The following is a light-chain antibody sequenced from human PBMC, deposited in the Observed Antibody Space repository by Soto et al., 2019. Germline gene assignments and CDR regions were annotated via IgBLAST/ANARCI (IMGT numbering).Light chain of an antibody. Sequence: QSVLTQPPSASGSPGQSATISCTGTSSDIGRYNYVSWYQQHPGKAPKLIIFEVNKWPSGVPDRFSASKSGNTAPLTVSGLQAEDEADYYCSSYAGDNTYVFGTGTKVTVL. J-gene: IGLJ1*01. V-gene: IGLV2-8*01. CDR3: SSYAGDNTYV. CDR1: SSDIGRYNY. CDR2: EVN.